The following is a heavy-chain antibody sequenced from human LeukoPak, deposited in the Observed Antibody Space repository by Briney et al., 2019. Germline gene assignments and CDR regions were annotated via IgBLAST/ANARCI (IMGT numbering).Heavy chain of an antibody. V-gene: IGHV4-34*01. CDR1: GGSFSGYY. Sequence: PSETLSLTCAVYGGSFSGYYWSWIRQPPGKGLEWIGEINHSGSTNYNPSLKSRVTISVDTSKNQFSLKLSSVTAADTAVYYCAGTRGYNYLPSGYWGQGTLVTVSS. D-gene: IGHD5-24*01. CDR2: INHSGST. J-gene: IGHJ4*02. CDR3: AGTRGYNYLPSGY.